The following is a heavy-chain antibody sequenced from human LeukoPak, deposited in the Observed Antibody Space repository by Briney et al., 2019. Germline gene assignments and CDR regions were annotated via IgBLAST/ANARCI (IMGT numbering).Heavy chain of an antibody. V-gene: IGHV4-59*01. CDR1: GGSISSYY. D-gene: IGHD6-13*01. CDR3: ARYTYNSTSYYFDY. CDR2: IYYSGST. Sequence: SETLSLTCTVSGGSISSYYWSWIRQPPGKGLEWIGYIYYSGSTNYNPSLKSRVTISVDTSKNQFSLKLSSVTAADTAVYYCARYTYNSTSYYFDYWGQGTVVTVSS. J-gene: IGHJ4*02.